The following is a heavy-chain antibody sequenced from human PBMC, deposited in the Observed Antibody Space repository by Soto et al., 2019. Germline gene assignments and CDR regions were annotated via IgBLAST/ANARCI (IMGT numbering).Heavy chain of an antibody. D-gene: IGHD3-22*01. CDR2: ISSSSSTI. CDR1: GFIFNNYA. J-gene: IGHJ3*02. CDR3: ARDGGGGYYYALDAFDI. V-gene: IGHV3-48*02. Sequence: PGGSLRLSCAASGFIFNNYAMSWVRQAPGEGLEWVSYISSSSSTIYYADSVKGRFTISRDNAKNSLYLQMNSLRDEDTDVYYCARDGGGGYYYALDAFDIWGQGTMVTVSS.